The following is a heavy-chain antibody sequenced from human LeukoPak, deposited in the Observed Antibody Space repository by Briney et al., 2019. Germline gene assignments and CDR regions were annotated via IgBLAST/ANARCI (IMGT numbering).Heavy chain of an antibody. Sequence: SETLSLTCDVSGGSVSSGRYYWTWIRQPPGKGLEWIGFIYYTGSTTYNPSLKSRVTISLDMSKNQFSLNLRSVTAADTAAYYCARRGGDYGDSAYGYWGQGTLVTVSS. CDR2: IYYTGST. V-gene: IGHV4-61*01. D-gene: IGHD4-17*01. CDR3: ARRGGDYGDSAYGY. J-gene: IGHJ4*02. CDR1: GGSVSSGRYY.